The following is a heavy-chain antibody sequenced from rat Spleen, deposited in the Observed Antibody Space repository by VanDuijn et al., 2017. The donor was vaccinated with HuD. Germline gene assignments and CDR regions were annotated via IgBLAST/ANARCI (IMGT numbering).Heavy chain of an antibody. CDR1: GFTFSRYW. J-gene: IGHJ2*01. CDR3: TSEPGYNSYFAY. CDR2: INIDGGGT. Sequence: EVQLVESGGGLVQPGRSLKLSCVASGFTFSRYWMYWIRQAPGKGLEWISSINIDGGGTYYSDSVKGRFTISRDNAKSSLFLQMDSLRSEDTSTYYCTSEPGYNSYFAYWGQGVMVTVSS. V-gene: IGHV5-58*01. D-gene: IGHD1-4*01.